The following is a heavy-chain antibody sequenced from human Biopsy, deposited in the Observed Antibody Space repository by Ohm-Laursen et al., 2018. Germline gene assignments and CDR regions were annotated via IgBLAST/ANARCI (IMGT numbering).Heavy chain of an antibody. J-gene: IGHJ5*02. CDR3: ARTPRDSFWSGSYKRGLWFDP. D-gene: IGHD3-3*01. CDR1: GGSIISYY. Sequence: SETLSLTCSVSGGSIISYYWTWIRQPPGKGLEWIGHVYNGGITNYNPSLKSRVTISKDTSKNQFSLQVNSVIAADTAVYYCARTPRDSFWSGSYKRGLWFDPWGRGTLVSVSS. V-gene: IGHV4-59*01. CDR2: VYNGGIT.